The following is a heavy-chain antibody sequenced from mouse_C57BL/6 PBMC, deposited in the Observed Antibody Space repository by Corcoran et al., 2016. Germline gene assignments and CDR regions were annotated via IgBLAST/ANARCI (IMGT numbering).Heavy chain of an antibody. D-gene: IGHD2-4*01. CDR3: ARAYDYAYYFDY. CDR2: INPNNGGT. J-gene: IGHJ2*01. CDR1: GYTFTDYY. V-gene: IGHV1-26*01. Sequence: EVQLQQSGPELVKPGASVKISCKASGYTFTDYYMNWVKQSHGKSLKWIGDINPNNGGTSYNQKFKGKATLTVDKSSSTAYMELRSLTSEDSAVYYCARAYDYAYYFDYWGQGTTLTVSS.